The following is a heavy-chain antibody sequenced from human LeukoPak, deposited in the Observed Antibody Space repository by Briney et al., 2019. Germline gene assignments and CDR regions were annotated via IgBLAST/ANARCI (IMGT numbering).Heavy chain of an antibody. J-gene: IGHJ4*02. CDR3: ARVARSSWYYFDY. Sequence: PGGSLRLSCAASGFTVSSNYMSWVRQAPGKGLEWVSVIYSGGSTYYADSVKGRFTIPRDNSKNTLYLQMNSLRAGDTAVYYCARVARSSWYYFDYWGQGTLVTVSS. CDR2: IYSGGST. CDR1: GFTVSSNY. V-gene: IGHV3-66*01. D-gene: IGHD6-13*01.